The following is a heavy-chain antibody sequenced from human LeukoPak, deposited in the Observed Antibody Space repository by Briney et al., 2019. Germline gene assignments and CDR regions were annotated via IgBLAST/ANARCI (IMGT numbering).Heavy chain of an antibody. CDR3: ARTSAVAGTRYYFDY. D-gene: IGHD6-19*01. CDR1: GYTFTSYY. V-gene: IGHV1-46*01. CDR2: INPSGGST. J-gene: IGHJ4*02. Sequence: ASVKVSCKASGYTFTSYYMHWVRQAPGQGLEWMGIINPSGGSTSYAQKFQGRVTMTRDTSTSTVYMELSSLRSEDTAVYYCARTSAVAGTRYYFDYWGQGTLVTVSS.